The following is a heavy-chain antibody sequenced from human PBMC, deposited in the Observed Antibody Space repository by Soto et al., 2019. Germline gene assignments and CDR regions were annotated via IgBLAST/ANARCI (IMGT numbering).Heavy chain of an antibody. CDR3: AREVVPANGDFYYYYIDF. CDR2: IEHSGSS. J-gene: IGHJ6*03. V-gene: IGHV4-31*03. CDR1: GGFISSGDYY. D-gene: IGHD2-2*01. Sequence: QVQLQESGPGLVKPSQTLSLTCTVSGGFISSGDYYWNWIRQLPGKGLEWIGYIEHSGSSFYNPSLKRRVALSLDTTNNQFSLKLNSVTASDTAVYYYAREVVPANGDFYYYYIDFWGKGTTVTVSS.